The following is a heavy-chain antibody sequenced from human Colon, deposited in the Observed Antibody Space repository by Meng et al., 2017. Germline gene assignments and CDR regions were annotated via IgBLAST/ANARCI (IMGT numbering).Heavy chain of an antibody. D-gene: IGHD1-26*01. Sequence: QVQLQDSHPGLVKPSGTLSLTCAVSRCSISSSDWWSWVRLSPGKGLEWIGEFSHSGTTNYSPSLKSRSTISVDKSKSQFSLKLSSVTAADTAVYYCARNGKWGFDYWGQGTLVTASS. CDR2: FSHSGTT. V-gene: IGHV4-4*02. J-gene: IGHJ4*02. CDR1: RCSISSSDW. CDR3: ARNGKWGFDY.